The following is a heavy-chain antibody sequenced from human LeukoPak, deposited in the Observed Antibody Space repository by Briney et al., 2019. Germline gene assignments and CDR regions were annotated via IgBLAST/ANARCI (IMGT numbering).Heavy chain of an antibody. Sequence: SETLSLTCTVSGASICSYYWSWIRQSPGKGLEWIGYIYNSGSANYNPSLKSRVTISVDTSKNQLSLKLTSVTAADTALYYCARGRGPPDYWGQGTLVTVSS. J-gene: IGHJ4*02. CDR1: GASICSYY. CDR3: ARGRGPPDY. V-gene: IGHV4-59*08. D-gene: IGHD2-15*01. CDR2: IYNSGSA.